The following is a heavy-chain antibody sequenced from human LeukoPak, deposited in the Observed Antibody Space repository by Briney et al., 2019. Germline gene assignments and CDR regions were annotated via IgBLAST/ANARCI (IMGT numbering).Heavy chain of an antibody. CDR2: ISWNSGSI. V-gene: IGHV3-9*01. J-gene: IGHJ3*02. Sequence: SLRLSCAASGFTFDDYAMHWVRQAPGKGLEWVSGISWNSGSIGYADSVKGRFTISRDNAKNSLYLQMNSLRAEDTALYYCAKSPLRFLEWLDAFDIWGQGTMVTVSS. D-gene: IGHD3-3*01. CDR3: AKSPLRFLEWLDAFDI. CDR1: GFTFDDYA.